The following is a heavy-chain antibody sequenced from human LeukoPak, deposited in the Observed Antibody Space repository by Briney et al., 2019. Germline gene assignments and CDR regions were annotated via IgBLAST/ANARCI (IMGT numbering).Heavy chain of an antibody. CDR1: GGPVTSYY. J-gene: IGHJ4*02. CDR3: ARQGSGYAYGSYSFDS. D-gene: IGHD5-18*01. Sequence: NPSEALSLTCSVSGGPVTSYYWSWIRQPPGKGLEWIGHIHCSGSNNYNPSLKSRVTISVDTSKNQFSLKLNSGTAADTAVYYCARQGSGYAYGSYSFDSWGQGTLSPSPQ. CDR2: IHCSGSN. V-gene: IGHV4-59*08.